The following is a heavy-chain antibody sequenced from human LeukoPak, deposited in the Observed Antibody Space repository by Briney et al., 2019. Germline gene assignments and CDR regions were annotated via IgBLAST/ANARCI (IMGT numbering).Heavy chain of an antibody. CDR3: ARDIAAARLNWFDP. Sequence: SETLSLTCTVSGGSISSFYWSWIRQPPGKGLEWIGYIYYSGSTNYNPSLKSRVTISVDTSKNQFSLKLSSVTAADTAVYYCARDIAAARLNWFDPWGQGTLVTVSS. J-gene: IGHJ5*02. CDR1: GGSISSFY. D-gene: IGHD6-13*01. CDR2: IYYSGST. V-gene: IGHV4-59*01.